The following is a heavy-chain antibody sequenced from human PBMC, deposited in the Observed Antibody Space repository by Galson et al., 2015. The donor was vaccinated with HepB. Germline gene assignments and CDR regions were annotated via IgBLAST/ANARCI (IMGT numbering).Heavy chain of an antibody. CDR1: GFSPHDHA. CDR3: VRVGDDFWGGFYD. J-gene: IGHJ4*02. V-gene: IGHV3-9*02. CDR2: ISWNSGSL. D-gene: IGHD3-3*01. Sequence: SLRLSCATSGFSPHDHAIHWVRQPPGKGLEWVSGISWNSGSLGYADSVKGRFTIARDNGQNVVYLKMNNLRIEDPALYHCVRVGDDFWGGFYDWGQGTLVTVSS.